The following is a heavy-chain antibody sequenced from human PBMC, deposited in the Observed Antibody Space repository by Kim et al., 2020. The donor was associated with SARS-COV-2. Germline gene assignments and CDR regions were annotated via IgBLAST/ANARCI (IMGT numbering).Heavy chain of an antibody. D-gene: IGHD1-26*01. V-gene: IGHV3-7*01. Sequence: GGSLRLSCSGSGFNFSNFWMSWVRQAPGKGLEWVANIKHDGSRVFYVYSVKGRFTIFRDNAKKSVYLQMNSLRIEDTAVYFCARDEEWEPLVFDYWGQGSLVAVSS. CDR2: IKHDGSRV. J-gene: IGHJ4*02. CDR1: GFNFSNFW. CDR3: ARDEEWEPLVFDY.